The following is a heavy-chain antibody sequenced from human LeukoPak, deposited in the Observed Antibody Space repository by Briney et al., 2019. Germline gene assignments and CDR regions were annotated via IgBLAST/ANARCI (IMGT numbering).Heavy chain of an antibody. D-gene: IGHD3-22*01. CDR2: ISNSGST. Sequence: SETLSLTCAVSGCYVNGGTFFWTWIRKPPGKGLEWIGYISNSGSTNYHPSLKSRVTISSDTSKTQFTLKLTSVTAADTAVYYCARSPSGYRFDSWGQGTLVTVSS. V-gene: IGHV4-61*01. CDR3: ARSPSGYRFDS. CDR1: GCYVNGGTFF. J-gene: IGHJ4*02.